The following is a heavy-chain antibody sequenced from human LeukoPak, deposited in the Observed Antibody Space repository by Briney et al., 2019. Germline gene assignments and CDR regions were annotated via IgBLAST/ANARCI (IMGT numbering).Heavy chain of an antibody. CDR3: GRRSYGGISIPI. D-gene: IGHD4-23*01. J-gene: IGHJ3*02. V-gene: IGHV4-39*01. CDR1: GGPISTNDYY. CDR2: IYYGGTT. Sequence: SETLSLTCAVSGGPISTNDYYWVWIRQPPGKGLEWIGRIYYGGTTTYNPSLQSRVTISVDTSKNQFSLKVTSVTAADTAVYSCGRRSYGGISIPIWGLGTMVTVSS.